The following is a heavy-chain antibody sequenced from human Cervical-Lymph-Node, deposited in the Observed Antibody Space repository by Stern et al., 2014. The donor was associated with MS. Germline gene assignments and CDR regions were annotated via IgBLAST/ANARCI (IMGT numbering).Heavy chain of an antibody. D-gene: IGHD3-16*01. CDR1: GFTFSSYS. CDR3: ARDLPFNYYYGMDV. CDR2: ISSSSSYI. V-gene: IGHV3-21*01. Sequence: EVHLVESGGGLVKPGGSLRLSCAASGFTFSSYSMNWVRQAPGKGLEWVSSISSSSSYIYYADSVKGRFTISRDNAKNSLYLQMNSLRAEDTAVYYCARDLPFNYYYGMDVWGQGTTVTVSS. J-gene: IGHJ6*02.